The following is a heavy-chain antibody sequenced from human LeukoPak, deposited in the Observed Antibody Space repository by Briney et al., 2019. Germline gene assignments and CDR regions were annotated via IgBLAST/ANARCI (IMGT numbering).Heavy chain of an antibody. CDR3: TRDGPRSSGYPDT. Sequence: SETLSLTCTVSGGSISSGGHFWSWIRQHPGKGLEWIGYIYYSGSTYYNPSLKSRVTISVDTSRNQFSLRLNSVTAADTAVYYCTRDGPRSSGYPDTWGQGTLVTVSS. D-gene: IGHD3-22*01. CDR1: GGSISSGGHF. J-gene: IGHJ5*02. CDR2: IYYSGST. V-gene: IGHV4-31*03.